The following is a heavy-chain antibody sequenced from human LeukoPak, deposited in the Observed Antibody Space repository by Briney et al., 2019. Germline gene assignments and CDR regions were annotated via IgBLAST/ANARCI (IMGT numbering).Heavy chain of an antibody. Sequence: GGSLRLSCAASGFTFSGYSMNWVRQAPGKGLEWVSYISGSSSPIFYADSVKGRFTISRDNSKNTLYLQMNSLRAEDTAVYYCAREVGVPAAIHYYFDYWGQGTLVTVSS. CDR1: GFTFSGYS. J-gene: IGHJ4*02. CDR3: AREVGVPAAIHYYFDY. D-gene: IGHD2-2*01. V-gene: IGHV3-48*01. CDR2: ISGSSSPI.